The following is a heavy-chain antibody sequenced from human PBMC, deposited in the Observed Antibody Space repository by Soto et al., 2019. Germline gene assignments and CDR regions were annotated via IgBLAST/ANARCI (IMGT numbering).Heavy chain of an antibody. D-gene: IGHD3-16*01. CDR3: ARGWGSKWYYFDS. Sequence: SETLSLTCTVSGISSTSFYWSWLRQSPGKGLEWIGYIFDNGDVKYNPSLMSRLTMSIDMSKNEFSLRLKSVTAADTAMYYCARGWGSKWYYFDSWGEGTLVTVSS. CDR1: GISSTSFY. V-gene: IGHV4-59*13. J-gene: IGHJ4*02. CDR2: IFDNGDV.